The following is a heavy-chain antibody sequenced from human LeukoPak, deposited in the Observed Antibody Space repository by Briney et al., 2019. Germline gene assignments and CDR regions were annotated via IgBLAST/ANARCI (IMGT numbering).Heavy chain of an antibody. J-gene: IGHJ3*02. D-gene: IGHD4-17*01. Sequence: GGSLRLSCAASGFTFSSYAMHWVRQAPGKGLEWEAVISYDGSNKYYADSVKGRFTISRDNSKNTLYLQMNSLRAEDTAVYYCARENGDTDAFDIWGQGTMVTVSS. CDR3: ARENGDTDAFDI. CDR1: GFTFSSYA. CDR2: ISYDGSNK. V-gene: IGHV3-30-3*01.